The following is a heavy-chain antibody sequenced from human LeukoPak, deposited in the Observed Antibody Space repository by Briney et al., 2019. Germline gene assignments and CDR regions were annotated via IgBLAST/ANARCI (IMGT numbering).Heavy chain of an antibody. D-gene: IGHD1-7*01. CDR3: ASQTGTTRALDY. CDR1: GFTFSSYA. CDR2: ISGSGGST. J-gene: IGHJ4*02. Sequence: GSRRLSCAASGFTFSSYAMSWVGQAPGKGLEWVSAISGSGGSTYYADSVKGRFTISRDNSKNTLYLQMNSLRAEDTAVYYCASQTGTTRALDYWGQGTLVTVSS. V-gene: IGHV3-23*01.